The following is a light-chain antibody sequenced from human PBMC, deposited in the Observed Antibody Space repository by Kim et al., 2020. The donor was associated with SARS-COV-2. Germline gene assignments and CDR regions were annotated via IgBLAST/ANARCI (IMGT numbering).Light chain of an antibody. CDR1: SGSIASNF. V-gene: IGLV6-57*01. CDR3: QSSAGTTLI. J-gene: IGLJ2*01. CDR2: DDI. Sequence: GKPVTISCTRSSGSIASNFVLWCQQRPGSSPITMIYDDIRRPSGVPDRFSGSIESSSNSALPPLSGLKTEDEADYCCQSSAGTTLIFGGGTQLTVL.